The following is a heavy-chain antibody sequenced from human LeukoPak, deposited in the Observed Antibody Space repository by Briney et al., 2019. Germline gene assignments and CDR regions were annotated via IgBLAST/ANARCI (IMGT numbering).Heavy chain of an antibody. D-gene: IGHD4-17*01. CDR1: GYTFTSYA. J-gene: IGHJ4*02. V-gene: IGHV1-46*01. CDR2: INPSGGST. CDR3: ARGTVTDADFDY. Sequence: ASVKVSCKASGYTFTSYAMNWVRQAPGQGLEWMGIINPSGGSTSYAQKFQGRVTMTRDTSTSTVYMELSSLRSEDTAVYYCARGTVTDADFDYWGQGTLVTVSS.